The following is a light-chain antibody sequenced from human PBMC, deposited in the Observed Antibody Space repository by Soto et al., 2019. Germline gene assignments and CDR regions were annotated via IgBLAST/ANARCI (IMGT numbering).Light chain of an antibody. CDR3: QHFGSSPPVT. J-gene: IGKJ5*01. CDR2: GAS. V-gene: IGKV3-20*01. Sequence: EIVLTQSPGTLSLSPVERATLSGMASQSVSSSYLAWYQQKPGQAPRLLIYGASSRAPGIPDRFRGSGSGSEFTLTISAVDPEDFAVYFCQHFGSSPPVTFGQGTRLEIK. CDR1: QSVSSSY.